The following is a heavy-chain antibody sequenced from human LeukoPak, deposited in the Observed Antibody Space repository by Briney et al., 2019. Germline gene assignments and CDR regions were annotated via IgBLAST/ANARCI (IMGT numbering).Heavy chain of an antibody. CDR3: ARYTSGSYFDS. CDR2: IYKRGNT. D-gene: IGHD6-19*01. J-gene: IGHJ4*02. CDR1: GFTVSSND. Sequence: PGGSLRVSFAASGFTVSSNDMNWVRQAPGKGLGLVSVIYKRGNTFYSDSVKGRFSISRDNAKNTVYLQMDSLRAEDTAVYYCARYTSGSYFDSWGQGTLVTVSS. V-gene: IGHV3-53*01.